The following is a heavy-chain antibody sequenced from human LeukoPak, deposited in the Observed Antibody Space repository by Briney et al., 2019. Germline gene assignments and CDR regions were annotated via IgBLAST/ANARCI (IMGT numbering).Heavy chain of an antibody. V-gene: IGHV1-2*02. D-gene: IGHD2-8*02. CDR2: INAKSGDT. J-gene: IGHJ4*02. CDR1: GYTFTDYY. CDR3: ARQNTGQLDY. Sequence: ASVKVSCKASGYTFTDYYMHWVRQAPGQGLEWMGWINAKSGDTKYAQKFQARVTMTRDTSITTTYMEVSRLSSNDTAVYYCARQNTGQLDYWGQGTLVTVSS.